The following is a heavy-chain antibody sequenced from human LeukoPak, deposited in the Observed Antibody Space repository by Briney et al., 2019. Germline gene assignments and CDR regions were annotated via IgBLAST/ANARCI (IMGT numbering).Heavy chain of an antibody. CDR3: AKDDGYSWVGWELLPPVRWFDP. Sequence: PGGSLRLSCAASGFTFDDYAMHWVRQAPGKGLEWVSLISGDGGSTYYADSVKGRFTISRDNSKNSPYLQMNSLRTEDTALYYCAKDDGYSWVGWELLPPVRWFDPWGQGTLVTVSS. CDR1: GFTFDDYA. D-gene: IGHD1-26*01. V-gene: IGHV3-43*02. CDR2: ISGDGGST. J-gene: IGHJ5*02.